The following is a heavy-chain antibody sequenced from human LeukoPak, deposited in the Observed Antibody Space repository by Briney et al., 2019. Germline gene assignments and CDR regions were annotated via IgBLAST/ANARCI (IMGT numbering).Heavy chain of an antibody. V-gene: IGHV3-15*01. Sequence: GGSLRLSCAASGFTVNNVWMSWVRQAPGKGLEWVGRIKSKTDGRTTDYPAPVKDKFFISRDDSKNTLYLQMNNLKTEDTAVYYCTSDLPLGSWGIDHWGQGTQVTVSS. CDR1: GFTVNNVW. CDR2: IKSKTDGRTT. CDR3: TSDLPLGSWGIDH. J-gene: IGHJ4*02. D-gene: IGHD6-13*01.